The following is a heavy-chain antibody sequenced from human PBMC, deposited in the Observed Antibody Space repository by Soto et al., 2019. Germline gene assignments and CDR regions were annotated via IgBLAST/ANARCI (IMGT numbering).Heavy chain of an antibody. V-gene: IGHV3-33*01. D-gene: IGHD3-10*01. CDR3: GRGASGSYLLDY. CDR1: GSTFSSYG. J-gene: IGHJ4*02. Sequence: PGGSLRLSCAASGSTFSSYGMHWVRQAPGKGLEWVAGIRSDGSNKNYADSVKGRFTISRDNAKNTLYLQMSSLRAEDTAVYYCGRGASGSYLLDYWGQGTLVTVSS. CDR2: IRSDGSNK.